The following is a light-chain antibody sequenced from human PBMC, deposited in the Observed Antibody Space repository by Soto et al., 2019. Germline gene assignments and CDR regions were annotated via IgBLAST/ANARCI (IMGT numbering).Light chain of an antibody. CDR1: QSVRSNY. V-gene: IGKV3-20*01. Sequence: EIVLTQSPGTLSLSPGEGATLSCGASQSVRSNYLAWYQQKPGQAPRLLIYGASSRATGITDRFSGSGSGTDFTLTISRLEPEDFAVYYCQQYGSSPGTFGKGTKVEIK. J-gene: IGKJ1*01. CDR2: GAS. CDR3: QQYGSSPGT.